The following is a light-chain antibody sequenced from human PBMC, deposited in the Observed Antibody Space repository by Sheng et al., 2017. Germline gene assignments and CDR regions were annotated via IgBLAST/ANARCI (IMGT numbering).Light chain of an antibody. Sequence: IQLTQSPSSLSASVGDRVTITCRASQDINSYLDWYQQKPGKAPKLLIYAASALRSGVPSRFSGSGSGTDFTLTISSLQPEDFATYYCQQLNSYPLTFGGGTTVEIK. V-gene: IGKV1-9*01. CDR1: QDINSY. J-gene: IGKJ4*01. CDR3: QQLNSYPLT. CDR2: AAS.